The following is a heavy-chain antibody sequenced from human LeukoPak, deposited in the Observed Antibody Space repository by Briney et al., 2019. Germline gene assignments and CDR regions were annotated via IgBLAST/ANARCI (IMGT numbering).Heavy chain of an antibody. CDR2: ISWDGAKI. CDR1: GFTFDDYA. Sequence: GRSLRLSCAASGFTFDDYAIHWVRQAPGKGLEWVSGISWDGAKIVYADSVKGRFTISRDNAKNSLYLQMDSLGTEDTALYYCAKETHSTMVPGYAFDIWGQGTMVTVSS. CDR3: AKETHSTMVPGYAFDI. J-gene: IGHJ3*02. V-gene: IGHV3-9*01. D-gene: IGHD2-8*01.